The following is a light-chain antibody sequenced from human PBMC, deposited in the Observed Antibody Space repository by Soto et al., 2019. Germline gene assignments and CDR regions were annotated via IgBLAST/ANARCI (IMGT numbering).Light chain of an antibody. J-gene: IGKJ1*01. CDR3: QHRSDWPWT. CDR2: DAS. V-gene: IGKV3-11*01. CDR1: QSVSSY. Sequence: EIVLTQSPATLSLSPGERATLSCRASQSVSSYLAWYQQKPGQAPRLLIYDASNRATGIPARFSGSGSGTDFTLTISSLGPEDFAVYYCQHRSDWPWTFGQGTKVDIK.